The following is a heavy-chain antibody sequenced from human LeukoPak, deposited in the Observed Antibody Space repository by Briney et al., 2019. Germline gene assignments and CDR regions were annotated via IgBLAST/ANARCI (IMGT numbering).Heavy chain of an antibody. J-gene: IGHJ4*02. V-gene: IGHV4-34*01. Sequence: PSETLSLTCAVYGGSFSGYYWSWIRQPPGKGLEWIGEINHSGSTNYNPSLKSRVTISVDTSKNQFSLKLSSVTAADTAVYYCARDTYGSGSYYIEYWGQGTLVTVSS. CDR1: GGSFSGYY. CDR3: ARDTYGSGSYYIEY. CDR2: INHSGST. D-gene: IGHD3-10*01.